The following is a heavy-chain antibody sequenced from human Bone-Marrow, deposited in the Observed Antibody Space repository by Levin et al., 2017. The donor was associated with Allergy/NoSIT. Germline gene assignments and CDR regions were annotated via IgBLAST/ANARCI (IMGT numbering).Heavy chain of an antibody. CDR1: GFTFSSYG. CDR3: AKTRSSSPKNDAFDI. CDR2: ISYDGSNK. D-gene: IGHD6-13*01. V-gene: IGHV3-30*18. Sequence: GGSLRLSCAASGFTFSSYGMHWVRQAPGKGLEWVAVISYDGSNKYYADSVKGRFTISRDNSKNTLYLQMNSLRAEDTAVYYCAKTRSSSPKNDAFDIWGQGTMVTVSS. J-gene: IGHJ3*02.